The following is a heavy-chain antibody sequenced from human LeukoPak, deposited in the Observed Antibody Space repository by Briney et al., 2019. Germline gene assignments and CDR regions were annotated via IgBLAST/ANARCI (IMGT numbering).Heavy chain of an antibody. Sequence: SQTLSLTCTVSGGSISSSSYYWGWVRQPPGKGLEWIARIYYSGSTYYNPSLKSRVTISVDTSKSQFSLKLSSVTAADTAVYYCARHSSGYYTPPPPGFDYWGQGTLLTVSS. CDR3: ARHSSGYYTPPPPGFDY. CDR1: GGSISSSSYY. J-gene: IGHJ4*02. CDR2: IYYSGST. D-gene: IGHD3-22*01. V-gene: IGHV4-39*01.